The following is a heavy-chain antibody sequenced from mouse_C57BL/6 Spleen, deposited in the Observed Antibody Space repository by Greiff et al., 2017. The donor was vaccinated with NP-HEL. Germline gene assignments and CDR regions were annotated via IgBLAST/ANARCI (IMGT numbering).Heavy chain of an antibody. CDR3: AKTAQATFFAY. J-gene: IGHJ3*01. D-gene: IGHD3-2*02. V-gene: IGHV1-85*01. CDR2: IYPRDGST. CDR1: GYTFTSYD. Sequence: QVQLRQSGPELVKPGASVKLSCKASGYTFTSYDINWVKQSPGQGLEWIGWIYPRDGSTKYNEKFKGKATLTVDTSSSTAYMELHSLTSEDSAVYFCAKTAQATFFAYWGQGTLVTVSA.